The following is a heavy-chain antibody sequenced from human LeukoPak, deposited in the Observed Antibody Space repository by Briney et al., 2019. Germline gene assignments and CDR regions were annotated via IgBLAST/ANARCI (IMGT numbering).Heavy chain of an antibody. CDR2: ISHDGTTK. D-gene: IGHD6-25*01. V-gene: IGHV3-30*18. CDR1: GFIFTNYG. CDR3: AKEPTSYSSGWYFHH. J-gene: IGHJ1*01. Sequence: GGSLRLSCAASGFIFTNYGMHWVRQAPGKGLEWVAVISHDGTTKFYADSVKGRFTISRDNSKNTLDLQMYSLRVEDTAVYYCAKEPTSYSSGWYFHHWGQGTLVAVSS.